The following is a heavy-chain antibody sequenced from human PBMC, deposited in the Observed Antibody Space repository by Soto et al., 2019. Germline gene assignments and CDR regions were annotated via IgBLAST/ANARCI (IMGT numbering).Heavy chain of an antibody. V-gene: IGHV3-30*18. CDR1: GFSFSNHG. CDR2: ISYDGSNK. D-gene: IGHD6-13*01. CDR3: AKGPYSSSWYPPQFYFDY. J-gene: IGHJ4*02. Sequence: PGGSLRLSCVASGFSFSNHGMHWVRQAPGKGLEWVAVISYDGSNKYYADSVKGRFTISRDNSKNTLYLQMNSLRAEDTAVYYCAKGPYSSSWYPPQFYFDYWGQGTLVTVSS.